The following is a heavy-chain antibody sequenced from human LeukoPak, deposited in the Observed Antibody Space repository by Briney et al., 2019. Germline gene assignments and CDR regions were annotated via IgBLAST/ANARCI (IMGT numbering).Heavy chain of an antibody. D-gene: IGHD3-22*01. Sequence: PGGSLRLSCAASGFTFSSYGMHWVRQAPGKGLEWVAFIRYDGRNKYYTDSVKGRFTISRDNSKNTLFLQMNSLRAEDTAVYYCAKDWGAYYDSSGYIDYWGQGTLVTVSS. CDR2: IRYDGRNK. J-gene: IGHJ4*02. CDR3: AKDWGAYYDSSGYIDY. CDR1: GFTFSSYG. V-gene: IGHV3-30*02.